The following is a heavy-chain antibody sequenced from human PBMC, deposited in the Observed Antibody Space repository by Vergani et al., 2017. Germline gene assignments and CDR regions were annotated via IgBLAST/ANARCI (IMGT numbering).Heavy chain of an antibody. J-gene: IGHJ4*02. CDR3: ARAAAMDEFEFDY. D-gene: IGHD5-18*01. Sequence: QVQLQQWGAGLLKPSETLSLTCAVYGGSFSGYYWSWIRQPPGKGLEWSGEINHSGSTNYNPSLKSRVTISVDTSKNQFSLKLSSVTAADTAVYYCARAAAMDEFEFDYWGQGTLVTVSS. CDR2: INHSGST. CDR1: GGSFSGYY. V-gene: IGHV4-34*01.